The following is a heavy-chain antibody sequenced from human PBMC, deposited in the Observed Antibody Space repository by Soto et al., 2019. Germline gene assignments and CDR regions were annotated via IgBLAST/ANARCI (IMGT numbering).Heavy chain of an antibody. Sequence: PGGSLRLSCAASGFTVSSNYMSWVRQAPGKGLEWVSVIYSGGSTYYADSVKGRFTISRDNSKNTLYLQMNSLRAEDTAVYYCARSRGAAAGPFDYWGQGILVTVSS. V-gene: IGHV3-66*01. CDR3: ARSRGAAAGPFDY. D-gene: IGHD6-13*01. J-gene: IGHJ4*02. CDR1: GFTVSSNY. CDR2: IYSGGST.